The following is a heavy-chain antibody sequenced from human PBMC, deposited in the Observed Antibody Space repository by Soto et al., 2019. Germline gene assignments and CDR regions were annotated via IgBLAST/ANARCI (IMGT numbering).Heavy chain of an antibody. CDR1: GGTFSSYA. CDR2: IIPIFGTA. J-gene: IGHJ4*02. Sequence: SVKVSCKASGGTFSSYAISWVRQAPGQGLEWMGGIIPIFGTANYAQKFQGRVTITADESTSTAYMELSSLRSEDTAVYYCARVFFSGGSCDSGYSNFDYWGQGTLVAAPQ. V-gene: IGHV1-69*13. D-gene: IGHD2-15*01. CDR3: ARVFFSGGSCDSGYSNFDY.